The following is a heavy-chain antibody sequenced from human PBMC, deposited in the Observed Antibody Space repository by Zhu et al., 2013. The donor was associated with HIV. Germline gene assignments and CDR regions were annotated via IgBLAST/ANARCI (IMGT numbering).Heavy chain of an antibody. V-gene: IGHV1-2*02. J-gene: IGHJ4*02. CDR2: INPNSGGT. D-gene: IGHD2-15*01. Sequence: QVQLVQSGAEVKKPGASVKVSCKASGYTFTGYYIHWVRQAPGQGLEWMGWINPNSGGTNYAQKFQGRVTMTRDTSISTASMDLSSLTSDDTAVYYCARVDCSGVSCYSGVXNYWGQGTLVTVSS. CDR1: GYTFTGYY. CDR3: ARVDCSGVSCYSGVXNY.